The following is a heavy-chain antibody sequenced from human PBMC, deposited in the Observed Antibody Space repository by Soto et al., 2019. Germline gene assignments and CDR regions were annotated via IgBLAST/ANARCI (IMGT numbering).Heavy chain of an antibody. CDR3: ARDVGSSRPYYFDD. V-gene: IGHV3-33*01. CDR1: GFTFSSYG. D-gene: IGHD6-13*01. CDR2: IWYDGSNK. Sequence: QVQLVESGGGVVQPGRSVRLSCAASGFTFSSYGLHWVRQAPGKGLEWVAVIWYDGSNKYYVDSVKGRFTISRDNSRNTLYLQMNSLRVEATAVSYCARDVGSSRPYYFDDWGQGTLVTVSS. J-gene: IGHJ4*02.